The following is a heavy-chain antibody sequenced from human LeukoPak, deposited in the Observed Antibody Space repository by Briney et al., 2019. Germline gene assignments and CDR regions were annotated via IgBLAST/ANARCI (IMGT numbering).Heavy chain of an antibody. V-gene: IGHV3-23*01. J-gene: IGHJ3*02. D-gene: IGHD6-6*01. CDR3: AKVRWSSSSPIAFDI. CDR1: GFTFSSYA. Sequence: PGGSLRLSCAASGFTFSSYAMSWVRQAPGKGLEWVSGISGSGGSSYYADSVRGRFTISRDNSENRLHLQMNSLRAEDSAVYYCAKVRWSSSSPIAFDIWGRGTMVTVSS. CDR2: ISGSGGSS.